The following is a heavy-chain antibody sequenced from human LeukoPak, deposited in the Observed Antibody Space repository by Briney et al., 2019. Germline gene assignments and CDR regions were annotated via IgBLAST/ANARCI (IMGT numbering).Heavy chain of an antibody. CDR3: ASAPSGFAGELSL. Sequence: SVTVSCKASRGTFNKYAIKWVRQAPGQGFEWMGGIIPPFGSETYPQTFQGRVTITTDEVTNTAYLELRSLRSDDTAVYYCASAPSGFAGELSLWGQGTLVTVSS. CDR1: RGTFNKYA. V-gene: IGHV1-69*05. D-gene: IGHD3-16*02. J-gene: IGHJ4*02. CDR2: IIPPFGSE.